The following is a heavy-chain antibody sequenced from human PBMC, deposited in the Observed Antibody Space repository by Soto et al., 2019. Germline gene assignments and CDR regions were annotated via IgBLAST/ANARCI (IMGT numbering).Heavy chain of an antibody. V-gene: IGHV3-30*18. J-gene: IGHJ4*02. Sequence: PGGSLRLSCAASGFTFSNYGMHWVRQAPGKGLEWVTLISYDGRTKFYVDSVKGRFTISRDNSKNTLYLQMNSLRVEDTAVYYCAKRADSSGYYPPDYCGQGTLVTVSS. CDR1: GFTFSNYG. D-gene: IGHD3-22*01. CDR2: ISYDGRTK. CDR3: AKRADSSGYYPPDY.